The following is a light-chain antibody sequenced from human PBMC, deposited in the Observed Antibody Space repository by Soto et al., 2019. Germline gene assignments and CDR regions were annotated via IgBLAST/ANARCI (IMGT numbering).Light chain of an antibody. Sequence: QPVLTQSPSASASLGASVKLTCTLSSGHSSYTITWHQQRPDKGPRFLMNLDSDGSHYKGDGIPDRFSGSSSGTERYLTISSLQSGDEADYYCQTWATGPDWVFGGGTKLTVL. V-gene: IGLV4-69*01. CDR2: LDSDGSH. CDR3: QTWATGPDWV. J-gene: IGLJ3*02. CDR1: SGHSSYT.